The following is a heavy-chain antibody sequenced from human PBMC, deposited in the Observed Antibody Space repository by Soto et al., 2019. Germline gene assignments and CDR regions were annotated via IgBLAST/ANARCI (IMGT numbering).Heavy chain of an antibody. Sequence: SETLSLTCTVSGGSISSSSYYWGWIRQPPGKGLEWIGSIYYSGSTYYNPSLKSRVTISVDTSKNQFSLKLSSVTAADTAVYYCARPIAANSSWYYFDYWGQGTLVTVSS. CDR1: GGSISSSSYY. V-gene: IGHV4-39*01. CDR2: IYYSGST. CDR3: ARPIAANSSWYYFDY. J-gene: IGHJ4*02. D-gene: IGHD6-13*01.